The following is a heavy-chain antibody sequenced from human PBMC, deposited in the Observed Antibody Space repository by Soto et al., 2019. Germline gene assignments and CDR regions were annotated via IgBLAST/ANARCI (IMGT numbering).Heavy chain of an antibody. J-gene: IGHJ5*02. CDR1: GYTFTSYG. CDR2: IRTSNAAT. CDR3: ARDWIIPRINYYGSGSYYKKGWFDP. D-gene: IGHD3-10*01. Sequence: ASVKVSCKTSGYTFTSYGISWVRQAPGQGLGWMGWIRTSNAATNYAKNFQGRVTMTTDTSTSTAYIELRSLRSDDTAVYYCARDWIIPRINYYGSGSYYKKGWFDPWGQGTLVTVSS. V-gene: IGHV1-18*01.